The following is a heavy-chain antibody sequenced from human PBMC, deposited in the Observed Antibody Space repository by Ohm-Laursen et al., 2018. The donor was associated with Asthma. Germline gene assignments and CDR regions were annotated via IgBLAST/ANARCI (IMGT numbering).Heavy chain of an antibody. V-gene: IGHV3-30-3*01. Sequence: RSLRLSCAASGFTFSSYAMHWVRQAPGKGLEWVAVISYDGSNKYYADSVKGRFTISRDNSKNTLYLQMNSLRAEDTAVYYCAKGYCSGGSCFDYWGQGTLVTVSS. CDR3: AKGYCSGGSCFDY. D-gene: IGHD2-15*01. CDR2: ISYDGSNK. CDR1: GFTFSSYA. J-gene: IGHJ4*02.